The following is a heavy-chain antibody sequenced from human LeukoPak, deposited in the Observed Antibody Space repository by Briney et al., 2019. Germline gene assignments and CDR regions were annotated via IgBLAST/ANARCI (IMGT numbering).Heavy chain of an antibody. V-gene: IGHV4-59*08. CDR3: ARVGDGWRAAFDI. CDR1: GGSISSYY. J-gene: IGHJ3*02. D-gene: IGHD2-15*01. CDR2: FSYIRST. Sequence: PSETLSLTCTVSGGSISSYYWSWIRQPPGKGLEWIGYFSYIRSTNYNPSLKSRVTMSVDTSKNQLSLKLNSVTAADTAVYYCARVGDGWRAAFDIWGQGTMVTVSS.